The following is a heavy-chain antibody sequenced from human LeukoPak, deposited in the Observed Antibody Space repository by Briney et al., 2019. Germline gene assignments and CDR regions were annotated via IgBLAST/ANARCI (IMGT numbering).Heavy chain of an antibody. V-gene: IGHV3-30*01. D-gene: IGHD3-22*01. CDR1: GFTFSSYA. Sequence: GRSLRLSCAASGFTFSSYAMHWVRQAPGKGLEWVAVISYDGGNKYYADSVKGRFTISRDNSKNTLYLQMNSLRAEDTAMYYCARSEDDSSGYYDYWGQGTLVTVSS. CDR2: ISYDGGNK. J-gene: IGHJ4*02. CDR3: ARSEDDSSGYYDY.